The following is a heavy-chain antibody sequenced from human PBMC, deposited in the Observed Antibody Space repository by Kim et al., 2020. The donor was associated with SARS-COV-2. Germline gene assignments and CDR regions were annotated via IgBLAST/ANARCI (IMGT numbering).Heavy chain of an antibody. D-gene: IGHD3-10*01. CDR2: IYPGDSDT. J-gene: IGHJ4*02. CDR1: GYSFTSYW. V-gene: IGHV5-51*01. Sequence: GESLKISCKGSGYSFTSYWIGWVRQMPGKGLEWMGIIYPGDSDTRYSPSFQGQVTISADKSISTAYLQWSSLKASDTAMYYCARLGNYGSGSYYNFPIDYWGQGTLVTVSS. CDR3: ARLGNYGSGSYYNFPIDY.